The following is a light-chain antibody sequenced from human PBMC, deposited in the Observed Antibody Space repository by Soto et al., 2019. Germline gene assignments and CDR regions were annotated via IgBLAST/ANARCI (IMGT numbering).Light chain of an antibody. Sequence: DVVLTQSPVSLPVTLGQPASISCRSSQSLISISGDTLLEWYQQRPGQSPRRLISSVSNRDPGVPDRFSGSGAGTDFTLIINRVETEDVGVYDCMQFTHWPHAFGQGTTLEIE. CDR2: SVS. CDR3: MQFTHWPHA. CDR1: QSLISISGDTL. V-gene: IGKV2-30*01. J-gene: IGKJ2*01.